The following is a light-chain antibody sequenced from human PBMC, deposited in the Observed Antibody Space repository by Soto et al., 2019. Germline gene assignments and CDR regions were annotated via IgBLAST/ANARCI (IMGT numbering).Light chain of an antibody. CDR1: SSDVGSYDF. V-gene: IGLV2-23*01. J-gene: IGLJ1*01. CDR3: CSYVGSDNYV. Sequence: QSALTQPASVSGSPGQSITLSCTGTSSDVGSYDFVSWYQQHPGKAPELMIYDTIQRPSGVSNRFSGSKSGNTASLTISGLQAEDEADYYCCSYVGSDNYVFGTGTKVTVL. CDR2: DTI.